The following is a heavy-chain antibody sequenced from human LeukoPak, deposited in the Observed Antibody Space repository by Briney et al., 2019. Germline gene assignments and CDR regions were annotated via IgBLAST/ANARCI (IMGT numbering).Heavy chain of an antibody. D-gene: IGHD3-10*01. CDR3: ARVLRGAGANWFDP. CDR2: ISWNSGSI. J-gene: IGHJ5*02. Sequence: GGSLRLSCAASGFTFDDYAMHWVRQAPGKGLEWVSGISWNSGSIGYADSVKGRFTISRDNAKNSLYLQMNSLRAEDTAVYYCARVLRGAGANWFDPWGQGTLVTVSS. CDR1: GFTFDDYA. V-gene: IGHV3-9*01.